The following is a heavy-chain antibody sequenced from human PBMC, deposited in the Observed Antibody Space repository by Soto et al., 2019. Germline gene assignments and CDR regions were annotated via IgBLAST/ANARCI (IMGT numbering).Heavy chain of an antibody. D-gene: IGHD3-3*01. CDR2: ICYSGST. Sequence: SETLSLTCTVSGGSISSGGYYWSWIRQHPGKGLEWIGYICYSGSTYYNPSLKSRVTISVDTSKNQFSLKLSSVTAADTAVYYCAREPIFGVTSFDYWGQGTLVTVSS. CDR1: GGSISSGGYY. J-gene: IGHJ4*02. CDR3: AREPIFGVTSFDY. V-gene: IGHV4-31*03.